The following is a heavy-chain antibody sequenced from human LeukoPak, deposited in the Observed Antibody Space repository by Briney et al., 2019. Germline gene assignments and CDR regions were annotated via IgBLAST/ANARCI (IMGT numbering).Heavy chain of an antibody. CDR1: GFTLSSYA. D-gene: IGHD3-22*01. V-gene: IGHV3-30-3*01. J-gene: IGHJ4*02. Sequence: GGSLRLSCAASGFTLSSYAMHWVRQAPGKGLEWVAVISYDGSNKYYADSVKGRFTISRDNSKNTLYLQMNSLRAEDTAVYYCARTKWLLTHFDYWGQGTLVTVSS. CDR3: ARTKWLLTHFDY. CDR2: ISYDGSNK.